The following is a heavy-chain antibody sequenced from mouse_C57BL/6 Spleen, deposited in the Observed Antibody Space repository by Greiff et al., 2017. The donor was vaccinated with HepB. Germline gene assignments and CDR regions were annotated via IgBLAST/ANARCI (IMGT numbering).Heavy chain of an antibody. Sequence: QVQLQQPGAELVRPGSSVKLSCKASGYTFTSYWMDLVKQRPGQGLEWIGNIYPSDSETHYNQKFKDKATLTVDKSSSTAYMQLSSLTSEDSAVYYCARRGYYGSRGYYFDYWGQGTTLTVSS. V-gene: IGHV1-61*01. CDR2: IYPSDSET. CDR1: GYTFTSYW. D-gene: IGHD1-1*01. J-gene: IGHJ2*01. CDR3: ARRGYYGSRGYYFDY.